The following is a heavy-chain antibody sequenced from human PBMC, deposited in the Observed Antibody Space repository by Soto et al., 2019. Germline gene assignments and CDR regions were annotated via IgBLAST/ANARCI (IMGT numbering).Heavy chain of an antibody. CDR3: ASSIAAAVTPYYYYYYGMDV. CDR2: INPNSGGT. D-gene: IGHD6-13*01. V-gene: IGHV1-2*04. Sequence: ASVKVSCKASGYTFTGYYMHWVRQAPGQGLEWMGWINPNSGGTNYAQKFQGWVTMTRDTSISTAYMELSRLRSDDTAVYYCASSIAAAVTPYYYYYYGMDVWGQGITVTVFS. CDR1: GYTFTGYY. J-gene: IGHJ6*02.